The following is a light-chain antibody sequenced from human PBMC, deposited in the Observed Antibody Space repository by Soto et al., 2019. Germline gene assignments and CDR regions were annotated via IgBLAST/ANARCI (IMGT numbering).Light chain of an antibody. V-gene: IGKV3-20*01. CDR3: QQYGSSSWT. CDR1: QSVSSSY. CDR2: GTS. J-gene: IGKJ1*01. Sequence: DSVLTQSPGTLSLSPGERATLSCRASQSVSSSYLAWYQQKPGQAPRLLIYGTSSRATAIPDRFSGGGSGTDFTLTISRLEPEDFAVYYCQQYGSSSWTFGQGTKVEIK.